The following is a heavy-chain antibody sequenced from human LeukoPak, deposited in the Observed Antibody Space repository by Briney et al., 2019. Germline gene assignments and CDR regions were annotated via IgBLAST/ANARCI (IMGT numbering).Heavy chain of an antibody. J-gene: IGHJ3*02. D-gene: IGHD2-15*01. Sequence: GGSLRLSCAASGFTFSSYWMSWVRQAPGKGLEWVGNINEDGSGKSYVDSVKGRFTISRDNAKNSLYLQMNSLGAEDTAVYYCARDGRVGATKAFDIWGQGTMVTVSS. V-gene: IGHV3-7*01. CDR1: GFTFSSYW. CDR3: ARDGRVGATKAFDI. CDR2: INEDGSGK.